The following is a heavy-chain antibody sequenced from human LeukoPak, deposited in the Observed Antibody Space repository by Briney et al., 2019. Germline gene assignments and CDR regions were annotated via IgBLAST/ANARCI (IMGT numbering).Heavy chain of an antibody. V-gene: IGHV3-23*01. Sequence: PGGSLRLSCAASGFTFSGYAMTWVRQAPGKGLEWVSSISGTGGSTYYADSVKGRFSISRDNSKNTLYLQMNSLRAEDTAVYYCAKEEGPHDYWGQGTLVTVSP. CDR1: GFTFSGYA. CDR3: AKEEGPHDY. CDR2: ISGTGGST. J-gene: IGHJ4*02.